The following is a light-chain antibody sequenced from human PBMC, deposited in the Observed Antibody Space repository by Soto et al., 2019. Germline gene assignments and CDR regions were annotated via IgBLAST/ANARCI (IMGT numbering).Light chain of an antibody. J-gene: IGLJ2*01. V-gene: IGLV2-14*03. CDR1: SSDVGAYNY. CDR3: SSFTSGNTVV. Sequence: QSVLTQPASVSRSPGQSITISCTATSSDVGAYNYVSWYQQYPGKAPKLLIYDVSHRPSGVSDRFFGSKSGNTASLTISGPQTEDEADYYCSSFTSGNTVVLGGGTKLTVL. CDR2: DVS.